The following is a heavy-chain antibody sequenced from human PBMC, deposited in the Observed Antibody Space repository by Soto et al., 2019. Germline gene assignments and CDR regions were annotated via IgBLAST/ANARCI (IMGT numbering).Heavy chain of an antibody. Sequence: GGSLRLSCAASGFTFSSYAMSWVRQAPGKGLEWVSAISGSGGSTYYADSVKGRFTISRDNSKNTLYLQMNSLRAEDTAVYYCAKAPSRYYYDSSGYYFDYWGQGTLVTVSS. D-gene: IGHD3-22*01. J-gene: IGHJ4*02. V-gene: IGHV3-23*01. CDR1: GFTFSSYA. CDR3: AKAPSRYYYDSSGYYFDY. CDR2: ISGSGGST.